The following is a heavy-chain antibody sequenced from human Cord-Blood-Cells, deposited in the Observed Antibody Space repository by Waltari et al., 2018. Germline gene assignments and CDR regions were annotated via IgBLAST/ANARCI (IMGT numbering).Heavy chain of an antibody. V-gene: IGHV4-59*11. CDR3: AREWELLHAFDI. Sequence: QVQLQESGPGLVKPSETLSLTCTVPGGSISSHYWSWIRQPPGKGLEWIGYIYYSGSTNDSPALERRVTISVGTSKNQFSLKLSSVAAADTAVYYCAREWELLHAFDIWGQGTMVTVSS. CDR2: IYYSGST. CDR1: GGSISSHY. D-gene: IGHD1-26*01. J-gene: IGHJ3*02.